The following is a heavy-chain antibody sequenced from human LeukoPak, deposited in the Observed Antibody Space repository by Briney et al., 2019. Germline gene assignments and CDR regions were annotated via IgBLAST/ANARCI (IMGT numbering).Heavy chain of an antibody. CDR2: ISYGGSNK. CDR1: GFTFSSYA. CDR3: ARERGYIVVVPAAIYGMDV. J-gene: IGHJ6*02. Sequence: GGSLRLSCAASGFTFSSYAVHWVRQAPGKGLEWVAVISYGGSNKYYADSVKGRFTISRDNSKNTLYLQMNSLRAEDTAVYYCARERGYIVVVPAAIYGMDVWGQGTTVTVSS. D-gene: IGHD2-2*02. V-gene: IGHV3-30-3*01.